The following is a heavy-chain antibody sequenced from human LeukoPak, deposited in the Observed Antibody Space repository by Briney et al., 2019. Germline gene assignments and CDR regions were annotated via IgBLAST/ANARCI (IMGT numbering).Heavy chain of an antibody. J-gene: IGHJ1*01. CDR2: INPSGDST. CDR3: ARDGEWLQFQH. D-gene: IGHD3-3*01. Sequence: GASVKVSCKASGYTFTSYYMHWVRQAPGQGLEWMGIINPSGDSTSYAQKFQGRVTMTRDMSTSTVYMELSSLKSEDTAVYYCARDGEWLQFQHWGQGTLVTVSS. CDR1: GYTFTSYY. V-gene: IGHV1-46*01.